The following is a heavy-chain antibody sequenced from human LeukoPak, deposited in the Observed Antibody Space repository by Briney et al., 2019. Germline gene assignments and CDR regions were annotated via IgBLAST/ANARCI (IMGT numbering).Heavy chain of an antibody. CDR1: GYTFTSYA. CDR2: INAGNGNT. J-gene: IGHJ6*03. D-gene: IGHD1-1*01. V-gene: IGHV1-3*01. CDR3: AKDRNWNPHYYYYYYMDV. Sequence: ASVKVSCKASGYTFTSYAMHWVRQAPGQRLEWMGWINAGNGNTKYSQKFQGRVTITRDTSASTAYMGLSSLRSEDTAVYYCAKDRNWNPHYYYYYYMDVWGKGTTVTVSS.